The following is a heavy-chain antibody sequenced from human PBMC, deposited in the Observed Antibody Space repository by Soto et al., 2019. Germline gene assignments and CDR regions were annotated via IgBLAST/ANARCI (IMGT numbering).Heavy chain of an antibody. V-gene: IGHV3-23*01. J-gene: IGHJ1*01. Sequence: GGSLRLSCAASGFTFSNYAMNWVRQAPGKGPEWVSGISGSGDSTYYAESVRGRFTISRENFKNTVYLQMNSLRAEDTAVYYCAKGRVATSPAPDCWGQGTLVTVSS. CDR1: GFTFSNYA. D-gene: IGHD2-21*02. CDR2: ISGSGDST. CDR3: AKGRVATSPAPDC.